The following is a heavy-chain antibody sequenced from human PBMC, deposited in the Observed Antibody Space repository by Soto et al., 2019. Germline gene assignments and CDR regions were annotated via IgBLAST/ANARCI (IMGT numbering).Heavy chain of an antibody. Sequence: SETLSLTCTVSGGSISSSSYYWGWIRQPPGKGLEWIGSIYYSGSTYYNPSLKSRVTISVDTSKNQFSLKLSSVTAADTAVYYCARTIFRHYYYMDVWGKGTTVTVSS. D-gene: IGHD3-3*01. V-gene: IGHV4-39*01. CDR3: ARTIFRHYYYMDV. CDR2: IYYSGST. J-gene: IGHJ6*03. CDR1: GGSISSSSYY.